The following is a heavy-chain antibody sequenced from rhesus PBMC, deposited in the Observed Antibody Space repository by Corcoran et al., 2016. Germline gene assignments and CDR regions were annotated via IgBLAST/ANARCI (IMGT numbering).Heavy chain of an antibody. CDR3: ARGRAAAATGRFDV. Sequence: QVQLVQSGTEVKKPGASVKLSCKATGYTFTSYSINWVRQAPGQGLGWRGWINPSNGNTGYEQKFQGRVTMTRDTSTSTAYMELSSLRSEDTAVYYCARGRAAAATGRFDVWGPGVLVTVSS. V-gene: IGHV1-200*01. J-gene: IGHJ5-1*01. D-gene: IGHD6-43*01. CDR1: GYTFTSYS. CDR2: INPSNGNT.